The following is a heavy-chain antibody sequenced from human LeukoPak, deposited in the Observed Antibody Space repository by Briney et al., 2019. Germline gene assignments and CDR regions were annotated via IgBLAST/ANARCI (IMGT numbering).Heavy chain of an antibody. J-gene: IGHJ4*02. Sequence: GGSLRLSCAASGFTFSSYEMNWVRQAPGKGLEWVSYISSSGSTIYYADSVKGRFTISRDNAKNSLYLQMNSLRAEDTAVYYCASRDIVATIDAPYFDYWGQETLVTVSS. D-gene: IGHD5-12*01. CDR3: ASRDIVATIDAPYFDY. V-gene: IGHV3-48*03. CDR1: GFTFSSYE. CDR2: ISSSGSTI.